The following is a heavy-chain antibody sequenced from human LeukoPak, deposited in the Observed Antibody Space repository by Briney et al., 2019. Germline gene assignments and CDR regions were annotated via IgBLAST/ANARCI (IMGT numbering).Heavy chain of an antibody. CDR2: ISWNSGSI. D-gene: IGHD5-12*01. CDR3: TKSRISFSGQADH. J-gene: IGHJ4*02. Sequence: PGRSLRLSCAASGFTFDDYAMHWVRQAPGKGLEWVSGISWNSGSIGYADSVKGRFTISRDNAKNSLYLQMNSLRAEDTAVYYCTKSRISFSGQADHWGQGTLVTVSS. CDR1: GFTFDDYA. V-gene: IGHV3-9*01.